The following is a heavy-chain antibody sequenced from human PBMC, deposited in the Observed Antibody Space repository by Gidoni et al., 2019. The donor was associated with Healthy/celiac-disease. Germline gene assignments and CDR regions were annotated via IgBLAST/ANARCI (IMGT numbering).Heavy chain of an antibody. CDR3: ARIMVGAATWWNWYFDL. CDR1: GGSVSSGSYY. CDR2: IYYSGST. V-gene: IGHV4-61*01. D-gene: IGHD2-15*01. J-gene: IGHJ2*01. Sequence: QVQLQESGPGLVKPSETLSLTCTVSGGSVSSGSYYWSWIRQPPGKGLEWIGYIYYSGSTNYNPSLKSRVTISVDTSKNQFSLKLSSVTAADTAVYYCARIMVGAATWWNWYFDLWGRGTLVTVSS.